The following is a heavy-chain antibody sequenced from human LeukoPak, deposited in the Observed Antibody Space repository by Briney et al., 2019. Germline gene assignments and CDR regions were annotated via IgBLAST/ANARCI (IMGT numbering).Heavy chain of an antibody. D-gene: IGHD3-3*01. Sequence: GGSLRLSCVASGITVSSNDMSWVRQAPGKGLEWVSLIYSGGRTDYADSVKGRFTISRDNAKNSLYLQMNSLRAEDTAVYYCARRGMYYDFWSGYSADYWGQGTLVTVSS. CDR2: IYSGGRT. CDR1: GITVSSND. CDR3: ARRGMYYDFWSGYSADY. V-gene: IGHV3-53*01. J-gene: IGHJ4*02.